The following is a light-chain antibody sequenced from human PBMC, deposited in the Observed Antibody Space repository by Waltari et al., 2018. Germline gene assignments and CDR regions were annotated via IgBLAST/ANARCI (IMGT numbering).Light chain of an antibody. V-gene: IGKV1-5*03. CDR2: QAS. CDR3: QQYNIYPRT. Sequence: DIHMTQSPSTLPASVGDRVTITCRASQSFSSWLAWYQQKPGKAPKLLIYQASRLQTGVPSRFSGSESGTEATLTINNLQPDDFATYYCQQYNIYPRTYGQGTKVEIK. J-gene: IGKJ1*01. CDR1: QSFSSW.